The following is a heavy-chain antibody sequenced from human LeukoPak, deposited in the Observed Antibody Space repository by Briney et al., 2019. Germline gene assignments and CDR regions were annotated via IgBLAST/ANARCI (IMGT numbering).Heavy chain of an antibody. V-gene: IGHV3-48*01. CDR1: GFTFSSYS. Sequence: GGSLRLSCAASGFTFSSYSINWVRQAPGKGLEWVSYIGSGSSSIKYADSVKGRFTISRDNAKNSLYLQVNSLRVEDTAVYYCARDYSSTSGKHAFDIWGQGTMVTVSS. J-gene: IGHJ3*02. CDR2: IGSGSSSI. CDR3: ARDYSSTSGKHAFDI. D-gene: IGHD6-13*01.